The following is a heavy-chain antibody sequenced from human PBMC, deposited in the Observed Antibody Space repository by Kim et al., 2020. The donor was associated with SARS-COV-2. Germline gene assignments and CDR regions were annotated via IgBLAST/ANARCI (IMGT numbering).Heavy chain of an antibody. CDR3: AKDRVVVVTAIADDY. CDR1: GFTFSSYA. V-gene: IGHV3-23*01. CDR2: ISGSGGST. J-gene: IGHJ4*02. Sequence: GGSLRLSCAASGFTFSSYAMSWVRQAPGKGLEWVSAISGSGGSTYYADSVKGRFTISRDNSKNTLYLQMNSLRAEDTAVYYCAKDRVVVVTAIADDYWGQGTLVTVSS. D-gene: IGHD2-21*02.